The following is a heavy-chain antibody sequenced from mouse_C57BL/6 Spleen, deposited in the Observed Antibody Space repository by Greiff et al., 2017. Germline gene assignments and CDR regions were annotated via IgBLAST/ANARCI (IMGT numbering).Heavy chain of an antibody. CDR1: GYSFTSYY. J-gene: IGHJ1*03. Sequence: QVQLQQSGPELVKPGASVKISCKASGYSFTSYYIHWVKQRPGQGLEWIGWIYPGSGNTKYNEKFKGKATLTADTSSSTAYMQLSSLTSEDSAVYYCARSDYYGSSLYWYFDVWGTGTTVTVSS. D-gene: IGHD1-1*01. CDR3: ARSDYYGSSLYWYFDV. V-gene: IGHV1-66*01. CDR2: IYPGSGNT.